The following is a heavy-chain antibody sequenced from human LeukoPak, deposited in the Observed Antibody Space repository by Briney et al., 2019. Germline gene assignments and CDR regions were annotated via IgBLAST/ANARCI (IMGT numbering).Heavy chain of an antibody. CDR2: INPNSGGT. Sequence: ASVTVSCKASGYTFTSYGISWVRQAPGQGLEWMGWINPNSGGTNYAQKFQGRVTMTRDTSISTAYMELSGLRSDDTAVYYCARANMVRGVGLFFDRNWFDPWGQGTLVTVSS. D-gene: IGHD3-10*01. CDR3: ARANMVRGVGLFFDRNWFDP. V-gene: IGHV1-2*02. J-gene: IGHJ5*02. CDR1: GYTFTSYG.